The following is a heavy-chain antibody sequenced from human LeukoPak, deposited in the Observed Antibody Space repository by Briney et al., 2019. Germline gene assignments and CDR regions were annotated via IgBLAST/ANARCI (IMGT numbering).Heavy chain of an antibody. V-gene: IGHV4-4*07. J-gene: IGHJ2*01. CDR1: GGSISSYY. D-gene: IGHD3-9*01. CDR3: ARAYFYFNYWYFDL. CDR2: IYTSGST. Sequence: PSEPLSLTCTVSGGSISSYYWSWIRQPAGKGLEWIGRIYTSGSTNYNPSLKSRVTMSVDTSKNQFSLKLSSVTAADTAVYYCARAYFYFNYWYFDLWGRGTLVTVFS.